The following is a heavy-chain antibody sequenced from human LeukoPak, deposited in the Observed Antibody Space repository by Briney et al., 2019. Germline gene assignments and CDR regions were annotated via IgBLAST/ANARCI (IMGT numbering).Heavy chain of an antibody. CDR3: ARGGYDSSGYYIRFFDY. D-gene: IGHD3-22*01. CDR2: INHSGST. CDR1: GGSFSGYY. Sequence: TSETLSLTCAVYGGSFSGYYWSWIRQPPGKGLEWIGEINHSGSTNYNPSLKSRVTISVDTSKNQFSLKLSSVTAADTAVYYCARGGYDSSGYYIRFFDYWGQGTLVTVSS. V-gene: IGHV4-34*01. J-gene: IGHJ4*02.